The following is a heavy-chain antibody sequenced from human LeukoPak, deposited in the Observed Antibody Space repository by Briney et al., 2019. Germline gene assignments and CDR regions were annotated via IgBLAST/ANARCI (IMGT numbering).Heavy chain of an antibody. CDR1: GVSLTTSGVG. J-gene: IGHJ4*02. CDR3: ARFKYYFDY. V-gene: IGHV2-5*02. D-gene: IGHD6-6*01. CDR2: IYWDDDK. Sequence: NKSGPTLVKPTQTLTLTCTFSGVSLTTSGVGVGWIRQPPGKALEWLALIYWDDDKRYSPSLKSRLNITKDTSKNQVVLTMTNMDSVDAATYFCARFKYYFDYWGQGLLVAVSS.